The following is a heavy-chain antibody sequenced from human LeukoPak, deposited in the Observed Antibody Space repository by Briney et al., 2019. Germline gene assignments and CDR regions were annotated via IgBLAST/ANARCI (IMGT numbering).Heavy chain of an antibody. J-gene: IGHJ5*02. D-gene: IGHD4-17*01. V-gene: IGHV1-24*01. CDR3: ATPKNDYGDYNWFDP. CDR2: FDPEDGET. Sequence: ASVKVSRKVSGYTLTELSMHWVRQAPGKGLEWMGGFDPEDGETIYAQKFQGRVTMTEDTSTDTAYMELSSLRSEDTAVYYCATPKNDYGDYNWFDPWGQGTLVTVSS. CDR1: GYTLTELS.